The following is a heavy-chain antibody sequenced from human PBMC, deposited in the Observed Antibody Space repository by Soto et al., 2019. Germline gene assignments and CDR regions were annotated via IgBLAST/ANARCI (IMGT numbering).Heavy chain of an antibody. V-gene: IGHV1-2*02. CDR1: GYAITAYY. D-gene: IGHD1-26*01. J-gene: IGHJ4*02. CDR2: IDPRSGGA. Sequence: SVKVSCNASGYAITAYYIHWVRQAPGQGLEWMGWIDPRSGGAICAQKFQDRVTMTRDTSISTVYMDLSRLRSDDTALYYCARDDYGIYPYWGQGTLVPVSS. CDR3: ARDDYGIYPY.